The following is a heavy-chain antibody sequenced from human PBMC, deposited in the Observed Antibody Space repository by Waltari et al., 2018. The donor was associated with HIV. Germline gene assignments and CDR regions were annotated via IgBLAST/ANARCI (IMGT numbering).Heavy chain of an antibody. D-gene: IGHD2-15*01. V-gene: IGHV4-39*01. CDR3: SRSPFVKVGSLLRLGYFDP. CDR1: GDSIVRDYYY. Sequence: LQLQESGPGLVKPSETLTPTCAVSGDSIVRDYYYWAWIRQSPGKGLEWLGSLYHRGLAYYDRSLRGRIGMSLDTSKKHFSLHITSVTAADTAVYDCSRSPFVKVGSLLRLGYFDPWGPGAPV. CDR2: LYHRGLA. J-gene: IGHJ5*02.